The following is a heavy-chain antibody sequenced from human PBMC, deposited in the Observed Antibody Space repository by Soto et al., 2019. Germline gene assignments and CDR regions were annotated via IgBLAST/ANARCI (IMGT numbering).Heavy chain of an antibody. CDR2: IDNGXXT. J-gene: IGHJ4*02. CDR1: AGSIXXXX. Sequence: SETLSLTCTVSAGSIXXXXXXXIRQPPGKGLEWIGXIDNGXXTXXNPPLKSRVIISADTSKNQFSLSLKSVTAADTAVCYCVKRSLLVAPTWGQGILVTVSS. D-gene: IGHD2-21*01. CDR3: VKRSLLVAPT. V-gene: IGHV4-39*01.